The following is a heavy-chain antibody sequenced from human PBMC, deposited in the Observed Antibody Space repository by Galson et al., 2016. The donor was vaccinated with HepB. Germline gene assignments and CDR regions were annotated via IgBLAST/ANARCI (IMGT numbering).Heavy chain of an antibody. CDR2: IIPLFGTT. CDR1: GDTFSTYG. D-gene: IGHD3-9*01. CDR3: ARGRAGYHYDY. J-gene: IGHJ4*02. Sequence: SVKVSCKASGDTFSTYGIGWVRQAPGQGLEWMGGIIPLFGTTNYAQKFQGSVTITADASTGTGYMDLGSLGSEDAAVYYCARGRAGYHYDYWGQGTLVTVSS. V-gene: IGHV1-69*13.